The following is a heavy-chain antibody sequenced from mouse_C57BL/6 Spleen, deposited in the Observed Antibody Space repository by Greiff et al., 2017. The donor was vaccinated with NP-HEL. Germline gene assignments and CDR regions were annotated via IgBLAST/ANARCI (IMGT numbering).Heavy chain of an antibody. CDR3: ARDGSGAMDD. D-gene: IGHD1-1*01. CDR2: IHPTSGST. V-gene: IGHV1-64*01. CDR1: GYTFTSYW. J-gene: IGHJ4*01. Sequence: QVQLQQPGAELVKPGASVKLSCKASGYTFTSYWMHWVKQRPGQGLEWIGMIHPTSGSTNYNEKFKSKATLTVDKSSSTAYMQLSSLTSEDSAVCYCARDGSGAMDDWGKGTSVTVSS.